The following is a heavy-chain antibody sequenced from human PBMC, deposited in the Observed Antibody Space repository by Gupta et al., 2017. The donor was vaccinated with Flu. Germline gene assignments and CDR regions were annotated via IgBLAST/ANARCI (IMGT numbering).Heavy chain of an antibody. D-gene: IGHD5-12*01. CDR1: TFSTYS. J-gene: IGHJ3*02. V-gene: IGHV3-21*01. CDR3: ARNGAVAPVYDI. Sequence: TFSTYSMNWVRQAPGKGLEWVSSISSSSSYSYYADSVKGRFTISRDNAKNSMYLQTNRLRAEDTAIYYWARNGAVAPVYDIWGQGTLVTVSS. CDR2: ISSSSSYS.